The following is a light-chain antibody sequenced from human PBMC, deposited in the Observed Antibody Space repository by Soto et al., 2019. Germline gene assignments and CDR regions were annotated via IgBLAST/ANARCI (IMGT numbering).Light chain of an antibody. Sequence: IQLTQSPSFLSASIGDRVTITCRASQGISTYLAWYQQKPGKAPKSLIYGASTSQSGVPSRFSGAGSGTEFTLTISSLQPEDFATYYCQELNSYPRTFGPGTKVDIK. CDR2: GAS. CDR3: QELNSYPRT. V-gene: IGKV1-9*01. J-gene: IGKJ1*01. CDR1: QGISTY.